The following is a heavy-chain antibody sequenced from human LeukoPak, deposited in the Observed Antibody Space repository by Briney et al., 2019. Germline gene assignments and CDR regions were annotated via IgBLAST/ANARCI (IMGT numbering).Heavy chain of an antibody. D-gene: IGHD3-10*01. CDR2: ITATSLHI. CDR3: AIPPLSGTGSSRPLAGMDV. Sequence: GGSLRLSCAASGVTFSGYSMNWVRQAPGKGLEWVSAITATSLHIYYADSVKGRFTISRDNAKNSLYLQMNSLRAEDTAVYYCAIPPLSGTGSSRPLAGMDVWGQGTTVTVSS. V-gene: IGHV3-21*01. J-gene: IGHJ6*02. CDR1: GVTFSGYS.